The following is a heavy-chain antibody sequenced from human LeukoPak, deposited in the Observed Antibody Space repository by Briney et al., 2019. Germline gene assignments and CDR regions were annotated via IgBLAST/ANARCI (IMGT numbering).Heavy chain of an antibody. CDR3: ARDYDVLTAYPPTQLFDP. D-gene: IGHD3-9*01. J-gene: IGHJ5*02. Sequence: ASETLSLTCAVYGGSFSGYYWSWIRQPPGKGLEWIGEINHSGSTNYNPSLKSRVTISVDTSKNQFSLELNSVTAADTAVYYCARDYDVLTAYPPTQLFDPWGQGTLVTVSS. V-gene: IGHV4-34*01. CDR2: INHSGST. CDR1: GGSFSGYY.